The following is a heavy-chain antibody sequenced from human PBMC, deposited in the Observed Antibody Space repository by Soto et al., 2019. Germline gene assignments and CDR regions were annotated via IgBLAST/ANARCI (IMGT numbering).Heavy chain of an antibody. D-gene: IGHD6-25*01. CDR3: ARCVRNLPCDGGFGLDV. Sequence: QVQLQESGPGLLKPSQILSLTCIVSGGSISSGGYYWTWIRQRPGKGMEWIGFVYYSGITYHSPSLESRLSMSVATSQDQFSLRLTSVTAADTAVYYCARCVRNLPCDGGFGLDVWGQGTTVTV. CDR2: VYYSGIT. CDR1: GGSISSGGYY. V-gene: IGHV4-31*03. J-gene: IGHJ6*02.